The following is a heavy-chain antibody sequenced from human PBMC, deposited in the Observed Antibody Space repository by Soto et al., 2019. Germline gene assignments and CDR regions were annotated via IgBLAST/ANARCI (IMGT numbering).Heavy chain of an antibody. CDR2: IWYDGSNK. V-gene: IGHV3-33*01. CDR3: ARGFITMVRGGIRGATYYFDY. J-gene: IGHJ4*02. CDR1: GFTFSSYG. D-gene: IGHD3-10*01. Sequence: QVQLVESGGGVVQPGRSLRLSCAASGFTFSSYGMHWVRQAPGKGLEWVAVIWYDGSNKYYADSVKGRFTISRDNSKNTPYLQMNSLRAEDTAVYYFARGFITMVRGGIRGATYYFDYWGQGTLVTVSS.